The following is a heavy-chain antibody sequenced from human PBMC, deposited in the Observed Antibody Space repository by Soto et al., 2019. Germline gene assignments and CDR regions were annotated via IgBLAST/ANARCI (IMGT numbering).Heavy chain of an antibody. D-gene: IGHD3-3*01. CDR2: IHYNRNT. CDR1: GGSFSNYY. V-gene: IGHV4-34*01. Sequence: SETLSLTCAVYGGSFSNYYWSWIRQPPGKGLEWIGEIHYNRNTNYNPSLKSRVTISMETSKTQFSLKLSSVTAADTAVYYCARHKAETIFGVVIIGNWFDPWGQGTLVTVSS. J-gene: IGHJ5*02. CDR3: ARHKAETIFGVVIIGNWFDP.